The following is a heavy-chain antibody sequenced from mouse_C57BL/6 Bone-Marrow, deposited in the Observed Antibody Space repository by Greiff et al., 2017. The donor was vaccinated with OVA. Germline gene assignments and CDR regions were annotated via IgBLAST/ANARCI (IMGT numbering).Heavy chain of an antibody. J-gene: IGHJ4*01. V-gene: IGHV5-6*01. Sequence: EVQLVESGGDLVKPGGSLKLSCAASGFTFSSYGMSWVRQTPDKRLEWVATISSGGSYTYYPDSVKGRFTISRDNAKNTLYLQMSSLKSEDTAMYYCARQLFDNARDYWGQGTSVTVSS. CDR2: ISSGGSYT. CDR3: ARQLFDNARDY. D-gene: IGHD1-1*02. CDR1: GFTFSSYG.